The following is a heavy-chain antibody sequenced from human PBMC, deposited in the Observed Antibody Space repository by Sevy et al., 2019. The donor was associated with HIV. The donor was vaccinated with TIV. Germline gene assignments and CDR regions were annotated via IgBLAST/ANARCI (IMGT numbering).Heavy chain of an antibody. D-gene: IGHD2-2*01. CDR3: ARYPIVVVPAAEYYFDY. CDR1: GYTFSNYW. CDR2: IYPGDSVT. J-gene: IGHJ4*02. V-gene: IGHV5-51*01. Sequence: GESLKISCKGSGYTFSNYWIGRVRQMPGKGLEWMGVIYPGDSVTRYSPSFQGQVTMSADKSTSTAYLQWSSLKTSDTAIYYCARYPIVVVPAAEYYFDYWGQGTLVTVSS.